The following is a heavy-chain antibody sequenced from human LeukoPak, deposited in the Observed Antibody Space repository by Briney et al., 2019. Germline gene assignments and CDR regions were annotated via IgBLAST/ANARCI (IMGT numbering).Heavy chain of an antibody. CDR2: IKQDGSEK. D-gene: IGHD2-2*01. J-gene: IGHJ4*02. V-gene: IGHV3-7*03. Sequence: PGGCLRLACAAYGFTFSGLWRRSVRQTRGRGQGRVANIKQDGSEKYYMDSVKGRFTIPRDNAKNSLYLQMNSLRAEDTAVYYCARGEYQLPGDYWGQGTLVTVSS. CDR1: GFTFSGLW. CDR3: ARGEYQLPGDY.